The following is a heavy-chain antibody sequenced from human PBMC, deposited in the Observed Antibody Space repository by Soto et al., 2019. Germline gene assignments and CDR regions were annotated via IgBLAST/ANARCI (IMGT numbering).Heavy chain of an antibody. D-gene: IGHD3-22*01. Sequence: SETLSLTCTVSGDSVSSDIYYWTWIRQHPGKGLEWIGFIYYSGSTYYNPSLKSRVIISLDMSKNQFSLTLRSVTVADTAVYYCARGFDYGSVGYFFDLWGQGTLVTVSS. CDR3: ARGFDYGSVGYFFDL. CDR2: IYYSGST. J-gene: IGHJ4*02. V-gene: IGHV4-31*03. CDR1: GDSVSSDIYY.